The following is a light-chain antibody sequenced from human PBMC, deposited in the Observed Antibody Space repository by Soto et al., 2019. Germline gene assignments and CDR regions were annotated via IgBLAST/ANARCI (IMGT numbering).Light chain of an antibody. Sequence: QSVLTQSPSVSGAPGQWVTISCTGSSSNIGAGYDVHWYQQLPGTAPKLLIYGNSNRPSGVPDRFSGSKSGTSASLAITGLQAEDEADYYCQSYDSSLSDSVFGGGTKLTVL. CDR1: SSNIGAGYD. J-gene: IGLJ3*02. CDR2: GNS. CDR3: QSYDSSLSDSV. V-gene: IGLV1-40*01.